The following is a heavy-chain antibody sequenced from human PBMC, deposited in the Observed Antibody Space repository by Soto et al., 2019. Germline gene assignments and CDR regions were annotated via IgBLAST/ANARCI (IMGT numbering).Heavy chain of an antibody. Sequence: EVQLVESGGGLVQPGGSLRLSCAASGFTVSSNYMSWVRQAPGKGLEWVSVIYSGGSTYYADSVKGRFTISRHNSKNTLYLQMNSLRAEDTAVYYCARCNWNDLYGAFDIWGQGTMVTVSS. J-gene: IGHJ3*02. D-gene: IGHD1-1*01. CDR1: GFTVSSNY. V-gene: IGHV3-53*04. CDR2: IYSGGST. CDR3: ARCNWNDLYGAFDI.